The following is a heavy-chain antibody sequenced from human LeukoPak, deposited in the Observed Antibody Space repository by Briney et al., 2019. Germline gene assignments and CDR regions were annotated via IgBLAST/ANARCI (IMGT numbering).Heavy chain of an antibody. V-gene: IGHV3-30*18. Sequence: GGSLRLSCAASGFTFSRYGMHWVRQAPGKGLEWVATISYDGSNKYFADSVKGRFTISRDNSKNTLYLQMNSLRVEDTAVYYCAKDLRGNSGYDSVFDYWGQGTLV. CDR1: GFTFSRYG. D-gene: IGHD5-12*01. CDR2: ISYDGSNK. J-gene: IGHJ4*02. CDR3: AKDLRGNSGYDSVFDY.